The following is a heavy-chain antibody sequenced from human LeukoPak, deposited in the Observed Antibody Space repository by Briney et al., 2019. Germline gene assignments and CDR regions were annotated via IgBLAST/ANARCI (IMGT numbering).Heavy chain of an antibody. Sequence: PSETLSLTCTVSGGSISSYYWSWIRQPAGKGLEWIGRIYTSGSTNYNPSLKSRVTISVDTSKNQFSLKLSSVTAADTAVYYCARVPTMIVVGDLRPGAFDIWGQGTMVTVSS. V-gene: IGHV4-4*07. CDR1: GGSISSYY. J-gene: IGHJ3*02. CDR3: ARVPTMIVVGDLRPGAFDI. D-gene: IGHD3-22*01. CDR2: IYTSGST.